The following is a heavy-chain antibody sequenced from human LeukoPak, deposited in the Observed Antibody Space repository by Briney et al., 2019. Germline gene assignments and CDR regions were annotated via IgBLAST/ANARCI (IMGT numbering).Heavy chain of an antibody. CDR2: ISYDGSNK. V-gene: IGHV3-30*01. D-gene: IGHD3-16*01. CDR1: GFTFSSYA. Sequence: GGSLRLSCAASGFTFSSYAMHWVRQAPGKGLEWVAVISYDGSNKYYADSVKGRFTISRDNSKNTLYLQMNSLRAEDTAVYYCASEGDGFDYWGQGTLVTVSS. J-gene: IGHJ4*02. CDR3: ASEGDGFDY.